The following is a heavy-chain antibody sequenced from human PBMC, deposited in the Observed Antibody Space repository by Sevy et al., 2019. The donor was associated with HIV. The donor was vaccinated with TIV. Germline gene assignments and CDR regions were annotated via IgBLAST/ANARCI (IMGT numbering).Heavy chain of an antibody. D-gene: IGHD3-10*01. CDR2: MNTNSDFT. Sequence: ASVKVSCKASGYTFIDHYIHWVRQAPGQGLEWMGWMNTNSDFTKSAQKFQGRVTMTRDTSIDTVYMKLRSLTSDDTALYYWAREGGVVREYGVDYWGQGTLVTISS. CDR3: AREGGVVREYGVDY. CDR1: GYTFIDHY. J-gene: IGHJ4*02. V-gene: IGHV1-2*02.